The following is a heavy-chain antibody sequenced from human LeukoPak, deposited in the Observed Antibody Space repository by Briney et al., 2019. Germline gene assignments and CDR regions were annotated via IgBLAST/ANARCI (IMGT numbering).Heavy chain of an antibody. CDR3: AKDTRITMVRGMGY. CDR2: ISGSGGST. CDR1: GFTFSSYA. V-gene: IGHV3-23*01. J-gene: IGHJ4*02. D-gene: IGHD3-10*01. Sequence: GGSLRLSCAASGFTFSSYAMSWVRQAPGKGLGWVSAISGSGGSTYYADSAKGRFTISRDNSKNTPYLQMNSLRAEDTAVYYCAKDTRITMVRGMGYWGQGTLVTVSS.